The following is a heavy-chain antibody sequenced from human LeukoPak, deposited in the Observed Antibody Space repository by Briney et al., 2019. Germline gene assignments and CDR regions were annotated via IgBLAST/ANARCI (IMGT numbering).Heavy chain of an antibody. J-gene: IGHJ4*02. CDR1: GFTLSSYA. Sequence: GGSLRLSCAASGFTLSSYATRWVRQAPGKGLEWVSSISGSGGSTYYADSVKGRFTIPKANSKNTLHLEMNSLSAEDTAVYYCAKDWDYYGSGSYSDYWGQGTLVTVYS. D-gene: IGHD3-10*01. CDR2: ISGSGGST. CDR3: AKDWDYYGSGSYSDY. V-gene: IGHV3-23*01.